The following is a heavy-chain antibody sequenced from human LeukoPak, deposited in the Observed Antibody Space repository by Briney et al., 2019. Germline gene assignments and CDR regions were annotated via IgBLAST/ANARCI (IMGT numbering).Heavy chain of an antibody. J-gene: IGHJ6*03. CDR2: IISIFGTA. CDR1: GGTFSSYA. V-gene: IGHV1-69*06. D-gene: IGHD6-13*01. CDR3: ASPRGQQLDHYYYYMDV. Sequence: GASVKVSCKASGGTFSSYAISWVRQAPGQGLEWMGGIISIFGTANYAQKLQGRVTITADKYTSTAYMELSSLRCEDTAVYYCASPRGQQLDHYYYYMDVWGKGTTVTVSS.